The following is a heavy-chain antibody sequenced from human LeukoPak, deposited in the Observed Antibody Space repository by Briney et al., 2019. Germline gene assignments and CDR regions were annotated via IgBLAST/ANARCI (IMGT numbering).Heavy chain of an antibody. V-gene: IGHV4-39*01. CDR3: ARHGRYYDILTGYYYWFDP. J-gene: IGHJ5*02. CDR2: IYYSGST. CDR1: GGSISSSSYY. D-gene: IGHD3-9*01. Sequence: SETLSLTCTVSGGSISSSSYYWGWIRQPPGKGLEWIGSIYYSGSTSYNPSLKSRVTISVDASKNQFSLKLSSVTAADTAVYYCARHGRYYDILTGYYYWFDPWGQGTLVTVSS.